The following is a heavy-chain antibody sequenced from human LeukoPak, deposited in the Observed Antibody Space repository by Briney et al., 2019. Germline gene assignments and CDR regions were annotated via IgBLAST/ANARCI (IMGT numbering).Heavy chain of an antibody. CDR1: GFTFSDYY. CDR2: ISSSGSTI. CDR3: ARVGDPYYYYMDV. V-gene: IGHV3-11*04. J-gene: IGHJ6*03. Sequence: GGSLRLSCAASGFTFSDYYMSWIRQAPGKGLEWVSYISSSGSTIYYADSVKGRFTISRDNAKNSLYLQMNSLRAEDTVVYYCARVGDPYYYYMDVWGKGTTVTDSS.